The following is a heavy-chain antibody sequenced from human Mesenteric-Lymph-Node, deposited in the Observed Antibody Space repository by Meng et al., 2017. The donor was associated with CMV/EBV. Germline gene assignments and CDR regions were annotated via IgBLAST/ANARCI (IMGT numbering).Heavy chain of an antibody. V-gene: IGHV1-8*01. J-gene: IGHJ4*02. Sequence: VSCKASGYGFTSYDMSWMRQATGKGLEWMGEMKHSRGDKDNAQKKKRGVTMTRETYKNTAHMERNSMRSDETAEYYGGRGNGWSYDYWGQGSLVTVSS. CDR3: GRGNGWSYDY. CDR2: MKHSRGDK. D-gene: IGHD2-15*01. CDR1: GYGFTSYD.